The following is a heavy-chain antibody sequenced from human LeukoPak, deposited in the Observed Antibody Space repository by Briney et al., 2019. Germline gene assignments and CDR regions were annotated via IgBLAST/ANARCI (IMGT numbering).Heavy chain of an antibody. J-gene: IGHJ4*02. CDR1: GGSFSGFY. D-gene: IGHD3-10*01. V-gene: IGHV4-34*01. CDR2: INHSGST. Sequence: SETLSLTCAVYGGSFSGFYWSWIRQPSGKGLEWIGEINHSGSTNYNPSLKSRVTISVDTSKNQLSLKLSSVTAADTAVYYCARKEGPLWFGELLYPFDYWGQGTLVTVSS. CDR3: ARKEGPLWFGELLYPFDY.